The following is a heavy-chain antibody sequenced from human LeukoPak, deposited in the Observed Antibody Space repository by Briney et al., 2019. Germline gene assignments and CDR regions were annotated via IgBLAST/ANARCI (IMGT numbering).Heavy chain of an antibody. CDR3: ARHRGYCSSTSCYRAEYFQH. V-gene: IGHV4-39*01. D-gene: IGHD2-2*02. CDR2: IYYSGST. Sequence: SETLSLTCTVSGGSTSSSSYYWGWIRQPPGKGLEWIGSIYYSGSTYYNPSLKSRVTISVDTSKNQFSLKLSSVTAADTAVYYCARHRGYCSSTSCYRAEYFQHWGQGTLVTVSS. CDR1: GGSTSSSSYY. J-gene: IGHJ1*01.